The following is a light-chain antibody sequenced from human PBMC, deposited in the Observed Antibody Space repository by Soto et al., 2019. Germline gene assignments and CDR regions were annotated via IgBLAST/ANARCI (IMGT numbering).Light chain of an antibody. Sequence: SYELTQPPSVSVAPGKTARITCGGKNIGSKSVHWYQQKPGQAPVLVIYYDSDRPSGIPERFSGSNSGNTATLTISRVEAGDEADYYCQVWDSSSDHRNVVFGGGTKLTVL. V-gene: IGLV3-21*04. CDR3: QVWDSSSDHRNVV. CDR2: YDS. J-gene: IGLJ2*01. CDR1: NIGSKS.